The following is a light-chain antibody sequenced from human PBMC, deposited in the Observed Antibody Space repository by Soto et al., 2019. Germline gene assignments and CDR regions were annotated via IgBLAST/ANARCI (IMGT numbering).Light chain of an antibody. Sequence: QSVLTQPASVSGSPGQSITISCTGTTSDVGGYNYVSWYQHHPGKAPELMIYDVSTRPSGVSNRFSGSKSGNTASLTISGLQAEEEADYYCSSYASSSTLLFGGGTKLTVL. CDR2: DVS. CDR3: SSYASSSTLL. V-gene: IGLV2-14*03. CDR1: TSDVGGYNY. J-gene: IGLJ2*01.